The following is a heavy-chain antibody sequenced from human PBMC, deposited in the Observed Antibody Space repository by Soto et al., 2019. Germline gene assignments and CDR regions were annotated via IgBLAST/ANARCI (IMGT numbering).Heavy chain of an antibody. CDR1: GYSFTSYW. J-gene: IGHJ6*02. CDR3: ARHYYYDSSGQSSGYYYGMDV. Sequence: PGESLKISCKGSGYSFTSYWIGWVRQMPGKGLEWMGIIYPGDSDTRYSPSFQGQVTISADKSISTAYLQWSSLKASDTAMYYCARHYYYDSSGQSSGYYYGMDVWGQGTMVTVSS. CDR2: IYPGDSDT. V-gene: IGHV5-51*01. D-gene: IGHD3-22*01.